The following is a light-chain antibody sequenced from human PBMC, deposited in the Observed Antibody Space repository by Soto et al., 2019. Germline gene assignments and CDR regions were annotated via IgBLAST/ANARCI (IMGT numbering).Light chain of an antibody. CDR1: SSNIGAGFA. J-gene: IGLJ2*01. V-gene: IGLV1-40*01. CDR3: QSYDTTLSGPFVV. Sequence: QPVLTQPPSMSGAPGQRVTISCTGGSSNIGAGFAVHWYQQLPGKAPTLLIYGNTNRPSGVPDRFSGSKSATSASLAITGLQAEDEAYYYCQSYDTTLSGPFVVFGGGTKLTVL. CDR2: GNT.